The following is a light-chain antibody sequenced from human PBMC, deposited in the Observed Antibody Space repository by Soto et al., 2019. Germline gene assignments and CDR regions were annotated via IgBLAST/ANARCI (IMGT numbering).Light chain of an antibody. V-gene: IGKV2-28*01. CDR2: LGS. Sequence: VMTQSPLSLPVTPGEPASISCRSSQSLLYRNGNNYLDWYLQKPGQSPQLLIYLGSNRASGGPDRLSGSGSGTDFTLKISRVESEDVGVYYCMQGLQTPLTVGGGTKVDIK. CDR3: MQGLQTPLT. J-gene: IGKJ4*01. CDR1: QSLLYRNGNNY.